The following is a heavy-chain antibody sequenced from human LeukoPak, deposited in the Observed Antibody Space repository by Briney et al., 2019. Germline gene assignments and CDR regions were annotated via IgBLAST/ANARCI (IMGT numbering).Heavy chain of an antibody. CDR2: IYYSGST. CDR1: GGSISSSSYY. J-gene: IGHJ5*02. CDR3: ARQTLYGSGESWCDP. D-gene: IGHD3-10*01. V-gene: IGHV4-39*01. Sequence: SETLSLTCTVSGGSISSSSYYWGWIRQPPGKGLEWIGSIYYSGSTYYNPSLKSRVTISVDTSKNQFSLKLSSVTAADTAVYYCARQTLYGSGESWCDPWGQVTLVTVSS.